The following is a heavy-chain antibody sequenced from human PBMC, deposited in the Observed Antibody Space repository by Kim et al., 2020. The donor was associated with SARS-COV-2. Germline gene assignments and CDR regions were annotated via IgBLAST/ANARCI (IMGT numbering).Heavy chain of an antibody. D-gene: IGHD3-22*01. CDR3: AKGTMILVAYFYYFGY. CDR2: ISGSGGST. Sequence: GGSLRLSCAASGFTFSSYAMSWVRQAPGKGLEWVSTISGSGGSTYYADSVKGRFTISRDNSKNTLYLQMNSLRAEDTAVYYCAKGTMILVAYFYYFGYWGHRTLVTVSS. CDR1: GFTFSSYA. V-gene: IGHV3-23*01. J-gene: IGHJ4*01.